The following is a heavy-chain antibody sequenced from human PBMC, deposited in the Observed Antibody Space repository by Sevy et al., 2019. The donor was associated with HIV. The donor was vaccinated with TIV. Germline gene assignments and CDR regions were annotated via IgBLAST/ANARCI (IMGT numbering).Heavy chain of an antibody. CDR3: GRDREMGNYYDSSGSIDY. CDR2: ISYDGRNK. Sequence: GGSLRLSCAASGFTFSSYPMHWVRRAPGRGREWGAGISYDGRNKYYADSVKGRLTISGDNSKNTLYVQMNSLRAEDTAVFYCGRDREMGNYYDSSGSIDYWGQGTLVTVSS. V-gene: IGHV3-30*04. CDR1: GFTFSSYP. J-gene: IGHJ4*02. D-gene: IGHD3-22*01.